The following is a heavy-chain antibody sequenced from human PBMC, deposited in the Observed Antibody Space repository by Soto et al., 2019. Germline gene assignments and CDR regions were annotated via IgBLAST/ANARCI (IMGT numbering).Heavy chain of an antibody. D-gene: IGHD2-15*01. Sequence: QITLKESGPTLVNPTQTLTLTCIFSGFSLSTSEVGVAWIRRSPGKALEWLALMYWDGDKRYSPFLKSRLTITKDTSKNQVVLTMTNMDPVDTGTYYCAHKGGRGAGMDVWGQGTTVTVSS. CDR1: GFSLSTSEVG. V-gene: IGHV2-5*02. CDR3: AHKGGRGAGMDV. CDR2: MYWDGDK. J-gene: IGHJ6*02.